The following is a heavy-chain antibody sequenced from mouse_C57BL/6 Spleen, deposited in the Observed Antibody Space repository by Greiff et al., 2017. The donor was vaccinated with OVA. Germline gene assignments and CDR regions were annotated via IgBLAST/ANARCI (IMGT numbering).Heavy chain of an antibody. V-gene: IGHV3-6*01. CDR2: ISYDGSN. CDR3: AREGTYGSTWYFDV. J-gene: IGHJ1*03. Sequence: ESGPGLVKPSQSLSLTCSVTGYSITSGYYWNWIRQFPGNKLEWMGYISYDGSNNYNPSLKNRISITRDTSKNQFFLKLNSVTTEDTATYYCAREGTYGSTWYFDVWGTGTTVTVSS. CDR1: GYSITSGYY. D-gene: IGHD1-1*01.